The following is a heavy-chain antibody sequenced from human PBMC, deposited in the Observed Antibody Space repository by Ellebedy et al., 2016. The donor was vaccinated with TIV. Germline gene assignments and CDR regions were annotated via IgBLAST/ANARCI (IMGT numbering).Heavy chain of an antibody. Sequence: GESLKISXQASGYSFIHFWITWVRQMPGKGLEWMGRIDPSDSYNKYRTYSPSFQGHVTISVDKSISTAYLQWSSLKASDTAMYYCARTYGDYILGYYYYYGFDVWGQGTTVTVSS. J-gene: IGHJ6*02. CDR3: ARTYGDYILGYYYYYGFDV. D-gene: IGHD4-17*01. CDR1: GYSFIHFW. CDR2: IDPSDSYN. V-gene: IGHV5-10-1*01.